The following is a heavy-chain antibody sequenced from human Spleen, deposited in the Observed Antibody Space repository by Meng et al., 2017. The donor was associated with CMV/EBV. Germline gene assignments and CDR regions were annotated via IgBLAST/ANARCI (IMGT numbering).Heavy chain of an antibody. J-gene: IGHJ6*02. CDR3: ARSLGNPHYYYGMDV. V-gene: IGHV1-46*01. CDR2: INPGGGST. Sequence: ASVKVSCKASGYSFTNYYMHWVRQAPGQGLEWMGIINPGGGSTTYAQKFQGRVTMTRDTSTSTVSLEPSSLRSEDTAVYYCARSLGNPHYYYGMDVWGQGTAVTVSS. CDR1: GYSFTNYY.